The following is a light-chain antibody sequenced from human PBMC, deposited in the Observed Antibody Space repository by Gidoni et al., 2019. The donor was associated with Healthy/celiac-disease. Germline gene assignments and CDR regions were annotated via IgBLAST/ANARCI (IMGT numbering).Light chain of an antibody. J-gene: IGKJ4*01. CDR1: KGISNY. CDR2: AAS. Sequence: DIQMTQSPSSLSASVGDRLTITCRSSKGISNYLACYQLKPGKVPKVMIYAASTLQSRVPSRFSRGGSGTDFTLTLSSLQPENVATYYCQKYNSALLTFGGGTKVEIK. CDR3: QKYNSALLT. V-gene: IGKV1-27*01.